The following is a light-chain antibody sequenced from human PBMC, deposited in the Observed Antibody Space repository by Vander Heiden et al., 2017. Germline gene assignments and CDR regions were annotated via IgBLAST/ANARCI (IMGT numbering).Light chain of an antibody. V-gene: IGLV3-25*03. CDR1: ALPKQY. Sequence: SYELTQPPSVSVSPGQTARITCSGDALPKQYAYWYHPKPGQAPVLVIYKDSERPSGSPERFSGSSSGTTVTLTISGVQAEDEADYYCQSADSSGTYVVFGGGTKLTVL. J-gene: IGLJ2*01. CDR2: KDS. CDR3: QSADSSGTYVV.